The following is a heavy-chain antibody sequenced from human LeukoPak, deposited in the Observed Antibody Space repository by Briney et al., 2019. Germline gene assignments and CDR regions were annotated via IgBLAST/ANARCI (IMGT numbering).Heavy chain of an antibody. CDR2: IYYSGST. CDR3: ARHPMVRGVINHYFDY. CDR1: GGSISSSSYY. V-gene: IGHV4-39*01. Sequence: RSSETLSLTCTVSGGSISSSSYYWGWIRQPPGKGLEWFGSIYYSGSTYYNPSLKSRVTISVDTSKNQFSLKLGSVPAADTAVYYCARHPMVRGVINHYFDYWGQGALVTVSS. J-gene: IGHJ4*02. D-gene: IGHD3-10*01.